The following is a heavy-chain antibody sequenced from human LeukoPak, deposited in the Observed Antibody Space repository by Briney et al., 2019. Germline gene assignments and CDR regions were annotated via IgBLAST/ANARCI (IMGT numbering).Heavy chain of an antibody. CDR1: GFTFDDYT. CDR2: ISWDGGST. CDR3: AKDRFGYFDY. D-gene: IGHD3-16*01. J-gene: IGHJ4*02. V-gene: IGHV3-43*01. Sequence: GGSLRLSCAASGFTFDDYTMHWVRHAPGKGLEWVSLISWDGGSTYYADSVKGRFTISRDNSKNSLYLQMNSLRTEDTALYYCAKDRFGYFDYWGQGTLVTVSS.